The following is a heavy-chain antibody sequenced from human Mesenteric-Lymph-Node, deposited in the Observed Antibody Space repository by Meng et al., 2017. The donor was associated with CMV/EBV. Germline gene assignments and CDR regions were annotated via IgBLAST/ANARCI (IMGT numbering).Heavy chain of an antibody. CDR3: ARHVHTSLYFDA. CDR1: NGSFSAYY. CDR2: INHSGTT. V-gene: IGHV4-34*01. D-gene: IGHD1-1*01. J-gene: IGHJ4*02. Sequence: LTSAVSNGSFSAYYWHWIPQPPGGGLEWIGEINHSGTTTYHGALKGRVVLSVDTSKSQFSLTLNSVTAADTAIYYCARHVHTSLYFDAWGQGSLVTVSS.